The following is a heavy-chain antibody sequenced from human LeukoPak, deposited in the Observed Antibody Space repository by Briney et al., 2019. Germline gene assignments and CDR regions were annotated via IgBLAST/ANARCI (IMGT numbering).Heavy chain of an antibody. CDR1: GFTFTSYS. CDR3: AKAPFTYYYGSGSCIDY. CDR2: ISGSGGST. J-gene: IGHJ4*02. D-gene: IGHD3-10*01. Sequence: GGSLRLSCAASGFTFTSYSMNWVRQAPGKGLEWVSAISGSGGSTYYADFVKGRFTISRDNSKSTLYLQMNNLRAEDTAVYYCAKAPFTYYYGSGSCIDYWGQGTLVTVSS. V-gene: IGHV3-23*01.